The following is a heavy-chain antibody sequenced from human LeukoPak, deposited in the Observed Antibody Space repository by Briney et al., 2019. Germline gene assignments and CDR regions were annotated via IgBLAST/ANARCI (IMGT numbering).Heavy chain of an antibody. CDR1: GGSISSGGYY. CDR2: IYYSGST. V-gene: IGHV4-31*03. CDR3: AGSLTDYGDYYCGMGV. Sequence: ASETLSLTCTVSGGSISSGGYYWSWIRQHPGKGLEWIGYIYYSGSTYYNPSLKSRVTISVDTSKNQFSLKLSSVTAADTAVYYCAGSLTDYGDYYCGMGVWGQGTTVTVSS. J-gene: IGHJ6*02. D-gene: IGHD4-17*01.